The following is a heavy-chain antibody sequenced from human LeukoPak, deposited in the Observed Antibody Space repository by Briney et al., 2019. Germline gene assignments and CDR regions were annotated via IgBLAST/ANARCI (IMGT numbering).Heavy chain of an antibody. CDR3: ALLDEDYYYYGMDV. D-gene: IGHD3/OR15-3a*01. Sequence: ASVKVSCKASGGTFSSYAISWVRQAPGQGLEWMGGIIPIFGTANYAQKFQGRVTITADGSTSTAYMELSSLRSEDTAVYYCALLDEDYYYYGMDVWGQGTTVTVSS. J-gene: IGHJ6*02. CDR1: GGTFSSYA. V-gene: IGHV1-69*13. CDR2: IIPIFGTA.